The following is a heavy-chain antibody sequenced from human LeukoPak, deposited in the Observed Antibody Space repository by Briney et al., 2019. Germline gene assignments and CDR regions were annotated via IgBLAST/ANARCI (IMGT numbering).Heavy chain of an antibody. CDR2: INPNSGGT. J-gene: IGHJ6*02. CDR3: ARDSSTVAGTGPSYYYYGMDV. CDR1: GYTFTGYY. Sequence: ASVKVSCKASGYTFTGYYMHWVRQAPGQGLEWMGWINPNSGGTNYAQKFQGRVTMTRDTSISTAYMELSRLRSDDTAVYYCARDSSTVAGTGPSYYYYGMDVWGQGTTVTVSS. D-gene: IGHD6-19*01. V-gene: IGHV1-2*02.